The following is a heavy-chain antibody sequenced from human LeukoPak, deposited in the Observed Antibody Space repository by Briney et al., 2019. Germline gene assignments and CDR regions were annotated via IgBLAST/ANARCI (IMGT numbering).Heavy chain of an antibody. CDR2: IYAGDSDT. J-gene: IGHJ4*02. D-gene: IGHD4-11*01. CDR3: ARQGTTWGPFDY. Sequence: GESLKISCKGSGHSFTSYWIGWVRQVPGKGLEWMGIIYAGDSDTRYSPSFQGQVTISADKSITTAYLQWSSLKASDTAMYYCARQGTTWGPFDYWGQGTLVTVSS. V-gene: IGHV5-51*01. CDR1: GHSFTSYW.